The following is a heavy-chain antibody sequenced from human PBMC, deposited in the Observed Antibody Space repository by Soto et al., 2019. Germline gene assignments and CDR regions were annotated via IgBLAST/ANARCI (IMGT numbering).Heavy chain of an antibody. J-gene: IGHJ6*03. CDR3: GGSQYYYYYMDV. CDR2: ISGSGGST. Sequence: EVQLLASGGGLVQPGGSLRLSCAASGFTFSSYAMSWVRQAPGKGLEWVSAISGSGGSTYYADSVKGRFTISRDNSKNQLYLQMNSLRAEDTAVYYCGGSQYYYYYMDVWGKGTTVTVSS. CDR1: GFTFSSYA. D-gene: IGHD2-15*01. V-gene: IGHV3-23*01.